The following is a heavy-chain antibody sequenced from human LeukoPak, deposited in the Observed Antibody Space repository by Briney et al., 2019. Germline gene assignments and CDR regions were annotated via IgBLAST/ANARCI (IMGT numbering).Heavy chain of an antibody. J-gene: IGHJ3*02. CDR3: ARGGYNCAFDI. CDR2: ISSSSSYI. Sequence: GGSLRLSCAASGFTFSSYSMNWVRQAPGKWLEWVSSISSSSSYIYYADSVKGRFTISRDNAKNSLYLQMNSLRAEDTAVYYCARGGYNCAFDIWGQGTMVTVSS. V-gene: IGHV3-21*01. D-gene: IGHD5-24*01. CDR1: GFTFSSYS.